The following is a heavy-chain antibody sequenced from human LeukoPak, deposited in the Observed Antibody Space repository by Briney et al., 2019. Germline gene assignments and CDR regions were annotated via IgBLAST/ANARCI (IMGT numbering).Heavy chain of an antibody. D-gene: IGHD5-18*01. CDR1: GGTFSSYA. V-gene: IGHV1-69*04. J-gene: IGHJ4*02. Sequence: GSSVKVSCKASGGTFSSYAISWVRQAPGQGLEWMGRIIPILGIANYAQKFQGRVTITADKSTSTAYMELSSLRSEDTAVYYCARESGYSYGYTDYWGQGTLVTVSS. CDR3: ARESGYSYGYTDY. CDR2: IIPILGIA.